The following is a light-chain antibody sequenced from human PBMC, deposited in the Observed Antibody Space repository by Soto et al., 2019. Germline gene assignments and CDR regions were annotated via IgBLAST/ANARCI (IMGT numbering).Light chain of an antibody. CDR2: EVN. CDR3: SSYTSSSTYV. V-gene: IGLV2-14*01. Sequence: QSALTQPASVSGSPGQSITISCTGASSDVGDYNYVSWYQHHPGKAPKLLIYEVNNRPSGVSDRFSGSKSGNVASLTISWLQAEDEADYYYSSYTSSSTYVFGTGTKLTVL. J-gene: IGLJ1*01. CDR1: SSDVGDYNY.